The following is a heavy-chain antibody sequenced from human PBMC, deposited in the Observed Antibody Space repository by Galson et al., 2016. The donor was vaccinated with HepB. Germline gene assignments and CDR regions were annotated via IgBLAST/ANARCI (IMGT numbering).Heavy chain of an antibody. CDR3: AREGDPDDFWTGYYNPSYGMDV. V-gene: IGHV3-74*01. D-gene: IGHD3/OR15-3a*01. CDR2: IHSDGSGA. J-gene: IGHJ6*02. CDR1: GFTFRTYW. Sequence: LRLSCAASGFTFRTYWMHWVRQAPGKGLVWVSRIHSDGSGATYADSVKGRFTISRDNGKNTVYLQMNRLRAEDTAVYYCAREGDPDDFWTGYYNPSYGMDVWGQGTTVTVSS.